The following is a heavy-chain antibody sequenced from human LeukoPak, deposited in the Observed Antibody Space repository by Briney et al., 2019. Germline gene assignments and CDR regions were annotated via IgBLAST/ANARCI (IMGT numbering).Heavy chain of an antibody. D-gene: IGHD3-3*01. CDR1: GFTFSSYG. CDR2: ISYDGSNK. V-gene: IGHV3-30*18. CDR3: AKDSATNYDFWSGYRAFDI. J-gene: IGHJ3*02. Sequence: PGRSLRLSCAASGFTFSSYGMHWVRQAPGKGLEWVAVISYDGSNKYYADSVKGRFTISRDNSKNTLYLQMNSLRAEDTAVYYCAKDSATNYDFWSGYRAFDIWGQGTMVTVSS.